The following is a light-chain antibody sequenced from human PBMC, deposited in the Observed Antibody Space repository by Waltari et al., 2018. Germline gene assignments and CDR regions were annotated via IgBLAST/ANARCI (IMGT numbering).Light chain of an antibody. Sequence: DIQMTQSPSSLSASVGDKVTITCQASQSISSLLAWYQQTPGKAPKPLIFKASSLESGVPSRFSGSGSGTDFTLTISSLEPEDFATYYCQQYNSEPWTFGQGTKVEIK. J-gene: IGKJ1*01. CDR2: KAS. V-gene: IGKV1-5*01. CDR1: QSISSL. CDR3: QQYNSEPWT.